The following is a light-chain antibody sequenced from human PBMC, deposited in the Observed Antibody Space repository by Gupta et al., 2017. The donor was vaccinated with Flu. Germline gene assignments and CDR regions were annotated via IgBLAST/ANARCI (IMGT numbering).Light chain of an antibody. CDR3: QQRSNWPPALT. V-gene: IGKV3-11*01. J-gene: IGKJ4*01. CDR2: DAS. CDR1: QSVSSY. Sequence: TLSFSPGETPTLSCRASQSVSSYLAWYQQKPGQAPRLLIYDASNRATGIPARFSGSGSGTDFTLTISSLEPEDFAVYYCQQRSNWPPALTFGGGTKVEIK.